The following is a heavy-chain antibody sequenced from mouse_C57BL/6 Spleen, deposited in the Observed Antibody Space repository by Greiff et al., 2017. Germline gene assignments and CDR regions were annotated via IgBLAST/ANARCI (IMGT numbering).Heavy chain of an antibody. V-gene: IGHV1-76*01. CDR3: ASRGFYGSLDY. CDR1: GYTFTDYY. J-gene: IGHJ2*01. CDR2: IYPGSGNT. Sequence: VQLVESGAELVRPGASVKLSCKASGYTFTDYYINWVKQRPGQGLEWIARIYPGSGNTYYNEKFKGKATLTAEKSSSTAYMQLSSLTSEDSAVYFCASRGFYGSLDYWGQGTTLTVSS. D-gene: IGHD1-1*01.